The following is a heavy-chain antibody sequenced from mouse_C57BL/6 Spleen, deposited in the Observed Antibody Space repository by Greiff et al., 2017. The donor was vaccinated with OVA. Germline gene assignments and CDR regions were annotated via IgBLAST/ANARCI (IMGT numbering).Heavy chain of an antibody. Sequence: QLQESGPELVKPGASVKISCKASGYSFTDYNMNWVKQSNGKSLEWIGVINPNYGTTSYNQKFKGKATLTVDQSSSTAYMQLNSLTSADSAVDYCARDGSSPWDFDVWGTGTTVTVSS. D-gene: IGHD1-1*01. J-gene: IGHJ1*03. V-gene: IGHV1-39*01. CDR1: GYSFTDYN. CDR2: INPNYGTT. CDR3: ARDGSSPWDFDV.